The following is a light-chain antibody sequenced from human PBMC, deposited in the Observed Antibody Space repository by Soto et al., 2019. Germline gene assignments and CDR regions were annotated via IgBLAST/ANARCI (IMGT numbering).Light chain of an antibody. Sequence: ALEMTQSPSSLSASVGDRVTITCRASQGIGSDLAWYQQRPGKAPKLLIYAVSTLQSGVPSRFSGSGSGTDFTLTISSLQPEDSATYYCLQDHNLLTFGGGTKVEIK. CDR1: QGIGSD. CDR3: LQDHNLLT. V-gene: IGKV1-6*01. CDR2: AVS. J-gene: IGKJ4*01.